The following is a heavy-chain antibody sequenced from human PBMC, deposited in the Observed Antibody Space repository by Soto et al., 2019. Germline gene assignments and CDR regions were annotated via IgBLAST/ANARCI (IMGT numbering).Heavy chain of an antibody. D-gene: IGHD3-22*01. Sequence: QVQLVQSGAEVKKPGSSVKVSCKASGGTFSKYAFSWVRQAPGQGLEWMGGIIPLFDAADYAQRFQGRVRITADESTTTAYMELSSLRSDDTAIYYCARAWPRGTMIVFDSDNYGMDVWGQGTTVTVSS. V-gene: IGHV1-69*01. CDR1: GGTFSKYA. CDR2: IIPLFDAA. J-gene: IGHJ6*02. CDR3: ARAWPRGTMIVFDSDNYGMDV.